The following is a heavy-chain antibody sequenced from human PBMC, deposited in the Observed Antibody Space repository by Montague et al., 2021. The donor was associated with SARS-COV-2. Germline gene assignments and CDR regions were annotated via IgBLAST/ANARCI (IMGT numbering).Heavy chain of an antibody. J-gene: IGHJ5*02. CDR3: ARILVAAAGSPFDP. V-gene: IGHV2-70*11. D-gene: IGHD6-13*01. Sequence: PALVKPTQTLTLTCTFSGFSLSTSGMCVSWIRLPPGKPLEWLARIDWDDDKYYSTSLKTRLTISKDTSKNQVVLTMTNMDPVDTATYYCARILVAAAGSPFDPGGQGTLVTVSS. CDR2: IDWDDDK. CDR1: GFSLSTSGMC.